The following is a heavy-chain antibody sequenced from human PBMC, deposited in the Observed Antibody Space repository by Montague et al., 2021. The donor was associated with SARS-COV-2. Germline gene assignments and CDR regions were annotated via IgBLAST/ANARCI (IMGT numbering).Heavy chain of an antibody. J-gene: IGHJ4*02. CDR1: SGPLSAYY. D-gene: IGHD3-16*01. V-gene: IGHV4-34*01. CDR3: ARGLDHNKGGDY. CDR2: IHPYGHT. Sequence: SETLSLTCEVDSGPLSAYYWSWFRQPPGKGLEWIGEIHPYGHTSYNPSPMSQVTLSLVTSSNPFSLKLTSVTAAYTAVYYCARGLDHNKGGDYWGQGILVIVSS.